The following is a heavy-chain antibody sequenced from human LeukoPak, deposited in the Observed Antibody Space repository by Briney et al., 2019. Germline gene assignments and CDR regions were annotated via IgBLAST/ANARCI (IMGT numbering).Heavy chain of an antibody. CDR3: ARDCSGGSCYLGYNWFDP. Sequence: SETLSLTCTVSGGSISSGDYYWSWIRQPPGKGLEWIGYIYYSGSTYYNPSLKSRVTISVDTSKNQFSLKLSSVTAADTAVYYCARDCSGGSCYLGYNWFDPWGQGTLVTVSS. J-gene: IGHJ5*02. V-gene: IGHV4-30-4*08. CDR2: IYYSGST. CDR1: GGSISSGDYY. D-gene: IGHD2-15*01.